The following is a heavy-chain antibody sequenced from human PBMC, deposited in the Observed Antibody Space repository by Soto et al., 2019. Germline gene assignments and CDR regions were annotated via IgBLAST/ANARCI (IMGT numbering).Heavy chain of an antibody. CDR2: ISSSSSTI. Sequence: EVQLVESGGGLVQPGGFLRLSCAASGFTFSSYSMNWVRQAPGKGLEWVSYISSSSSTIYYADSVKGRFTISRDNAKNSLYLQMNSLRAEDTAVYYCARAKDFWSGYPPHVDYWGQGTLVTVSS. D-gene: IGHD3-3*01. CDR3: ARAKDFWSGYPPHVDY. V-gene: IGHV3-48*01. J-gene: IGHJ4*02. CDR1: GFTFSSYS.